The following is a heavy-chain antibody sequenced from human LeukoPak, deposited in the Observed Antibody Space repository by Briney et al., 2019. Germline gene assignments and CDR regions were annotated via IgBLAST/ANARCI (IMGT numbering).Heavy chain of an antibody. CDR3: ARGLRITIFGVVIISAFDI. CDR1: GYTFTSYD. J-gene: IGHJ3*02. V-gene: IGHV1-8*01. CDR2: MNPNSGNT. D-gene: IGHD3-3*01. Sequence: DSVKVSCKASGYTFTSYDINWVRQATGQGLELMGWMNPNSGNTGYAQKFQGRVTMTTNTSISTAYMELSSLRSEDTAVYYCARGLRITIFGVVIISAFDIWGQGTMVTVSS.